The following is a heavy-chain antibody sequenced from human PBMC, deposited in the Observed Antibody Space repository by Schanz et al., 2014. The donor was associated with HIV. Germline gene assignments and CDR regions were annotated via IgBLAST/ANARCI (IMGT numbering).Heavy chain of an antibody. CDR2: IWYDGRNK. CDR3: ARLGTTDYFDY. D-gene: IGHD1-7*01. V-gene: IGHV3-33*01. J-gene: IGHJ4*02. CDR1: EFTFSSYG. Sequence: QVQVVESGGGVVQPGRSLRLSCATSEFTFSSYGMHWVRQAPGKGLEWVAVIWYDGRNKYYADSLKGRFTISRDNSKNTLYLQMNTLRAEDTAVYYCARLGTTDYFDYWGQGTLVTVSS.